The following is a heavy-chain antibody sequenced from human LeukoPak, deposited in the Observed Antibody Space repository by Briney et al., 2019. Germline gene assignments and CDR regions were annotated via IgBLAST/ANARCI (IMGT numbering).Heavy chain of an antibody. CDR3: ARDVLTYGSYFDY. Sequence: GGSLRLSCAASGFTFSSYAMSWVRQAPGKGLEWVAVISYDGSNKYYADSVKGRFTISRDNSKNTLYLQMNSLRPEDTAVYYCARDVLTYGSYFDYWGQGTLVTVSS. CDR2: ISYDGSNK. V-gene: IGHV3-30-3*01. CDR1: GFTFSSYA. D-gene: IGHD3-10*01. J-gene: IGHJ4*02.